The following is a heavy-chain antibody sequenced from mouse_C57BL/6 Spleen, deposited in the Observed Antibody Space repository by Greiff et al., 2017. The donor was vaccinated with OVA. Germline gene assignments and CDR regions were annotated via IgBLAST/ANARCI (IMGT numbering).Heavy chain of an antibody. V-gene: IGHV7-3*01. J-gene: IGHJ4*01. CDR2: IRNKANGYTT. Sequence: EVQLQESGGGLVQPGGSLSLSCAASGFTFTDYYMSWVRQPPGKALEWLGFIRNKANGYTTEYSASVKGRFTIYRDNSQSILYLQMNALRAEDRATYYCARSHYGSSYGYAMDYWGQGTSVTVSS. CDR1: GFTFTDYY. D-gene: IGHD1-1*01. CDR3: ARSHYGSSYGYAMDY.